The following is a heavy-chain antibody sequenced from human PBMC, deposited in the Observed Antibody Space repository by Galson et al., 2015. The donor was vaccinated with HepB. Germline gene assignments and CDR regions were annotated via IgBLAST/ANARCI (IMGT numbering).Heavy chain of an antibody. D-gene: IGHD1-26*01. J-gene: IGHJ4*02. CDR1: GFTFSSYA. CDR2: ISYDGSNK. CDR3: ARPESTIVGAGDCDY. V-gene: IGHV3-30-3*01. Sequence: SLRLSCAASGFTFSSYAMHWVRQAPGKGLEWVAVISYDGSNKYYADSVKGRFTISRDNSKNTLYLQMNSLRAEDTAVYYCARPESTIVGAGDCDYWGQGTLVTVSS.